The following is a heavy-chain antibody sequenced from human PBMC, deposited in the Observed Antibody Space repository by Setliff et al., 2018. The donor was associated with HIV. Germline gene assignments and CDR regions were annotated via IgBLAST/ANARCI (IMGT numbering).Heavy chain of an antibody. V-gene: IGHV1-3*01. D-gene: IGHD6-13*01. J-gene: IGHJ4*02. CDR2: IIPGRDYT. CDR1: GYTFIHYD. CDR3: ARDDVSAPGSYQDY. Sequence: ASVKVSCKTSGYTFIHYDIHWVRQAPGQRLEWMGYIIPGRDYTHYSQRFQDRVTITSDTSATTVYMELSSLTSEDTAVYYCARDDVSAPGSYQDYWGQGTLVTVSS.